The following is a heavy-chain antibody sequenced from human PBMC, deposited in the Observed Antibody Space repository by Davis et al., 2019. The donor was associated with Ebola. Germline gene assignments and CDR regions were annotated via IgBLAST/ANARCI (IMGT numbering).Heavy chain of an antibody. CDR2: MNPNSGNT. Sequence: AASVKVSCKASGYTFTSYDSNCARQVAGQGLEWMGWMNPNSGNTGYAQKFQGRVTMTRDTSISTAYMELSGLGSDDPAVYYCARSIQVLGATGPGYWGQGTRVTVSS. CDR1: GYTFTSYD. V-gene: IGHV1-8*01. D-gene: IGHD1-26*01. J-gene: IGHJ4*02. CDR3: ARSIQVLGATGPGY.